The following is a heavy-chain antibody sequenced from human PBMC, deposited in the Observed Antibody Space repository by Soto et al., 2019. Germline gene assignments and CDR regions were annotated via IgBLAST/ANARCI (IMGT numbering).Heavy chain of an antibody. Sequence: ASVKVSCKASGYTFTGYYIHWVRQAPGQGLEWMGWINPNSGGTNYAQKFQGWVTMTRDTSISTAYMELSRLRSDDTAVYYCARGGDRGLAVAGPQLTFNYYYYGMDVWGQGTTVTVSS. J-gene: IGHJ6*02. CDR1: GYTFTGYY. V-gene: IGHV1-2*04. D-gene: IGHD6-19*01. CDR2: INPNSGGT. CDR3: ARGGDRGLAVAGPQLTFNYYYYGMDV.